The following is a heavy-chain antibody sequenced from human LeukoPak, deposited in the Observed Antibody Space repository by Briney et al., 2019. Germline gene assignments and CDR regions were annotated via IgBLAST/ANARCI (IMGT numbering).Heavy chain of an antibody. Sequence: SETLSLTCAVDGGSFSGYYWSWFRQPPGKGLEWIGEIHYTGATNYSPSLKGRVTISPGTSNNQVSLRMKSVTAADTAVYYCARGITVVYYFDLWGRGTLLTVSS. D-gene: IGHD1-20*01. CDR2: IHYTGAT. CDR3: ARGITVVYYFDL. J-gene: IGHJ2*01. V-gene: IGHV4-34*01. CDR1: GGSFSGYY.